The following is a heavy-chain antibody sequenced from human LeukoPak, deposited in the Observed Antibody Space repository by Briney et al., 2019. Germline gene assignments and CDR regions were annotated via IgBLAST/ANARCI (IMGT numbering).Heavy chain of an antibody. CDR2: INLSGST. V-gene: IGHV4-34*01. Sequence: KASETLSLTCAVYGGSFSGYYWSWIRQPPGKGLEWIGEINLSGSTNYNPSLKSRVTISVDTSKNQFSLKLSSVTAADTAVYYCARQREPYYYDSGAFDIWGQGTMVTVSS. CDR3: ARQREPYYYDSGAFDI. CDR1: GGSFSGYY. J-gene: IGHJ3*02. D-gene: IGHD3-22*01.